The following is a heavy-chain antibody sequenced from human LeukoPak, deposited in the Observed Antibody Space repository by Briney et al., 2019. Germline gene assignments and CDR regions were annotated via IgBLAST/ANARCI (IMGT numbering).Heavy chain of an antibody. CDR3: ARQFTAYDY. V-gene: IGHV5-51*01. J-gene: IGHJ4*02. D-gene: IGHD2-21*02. Sequence: GGSLKISCKGSGYTFTTYWIGWVRQMPGKGLEWMGIIYPGDSDTRYSPSFQGQVTFSVDKSISTAYLQWSSLQASDTAIYYCARQFTAYDYWGQGTLVTVSS. CDR2: IYPGDSDT. CDR1: GYTFTTYW.